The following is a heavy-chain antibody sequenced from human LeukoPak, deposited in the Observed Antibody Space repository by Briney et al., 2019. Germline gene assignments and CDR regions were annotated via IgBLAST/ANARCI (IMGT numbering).Heavy chain of an antibody. CDR3: ARDRGTGYNTFDY. CDR1: GFTFSSYW. D-gene: IGHD5-24*01. J-gene: IGHJ4*02. V-gene: IGHV3-74*01. CDR2: INGDGSST. Sequence: PGGSLRLTCAASGFTFSSYWMHWVRQAPGKGLVWISRINGDGSSTSYADSVKGRLTISRDNAKNTLYLQMNSLRAEDTAVYYCARDRGTGYNTFDYWGQGTLVTVSS.